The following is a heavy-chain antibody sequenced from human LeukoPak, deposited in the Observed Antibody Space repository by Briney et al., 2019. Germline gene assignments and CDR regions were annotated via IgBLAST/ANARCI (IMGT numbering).Heavy chain of an antibody. CDR2: THYMYNWYN. D-gene: IGHD3-22*01. J-gene: IGHJ4*02. Sequence: SQTLSLTCAISGDSVSSNSAAWNWIRQSPSRGLEWLGRTHYMYNWYNDYAISVKSRITINPDTSKNQFSLQLNSVTPEDTAVYYCARGPVFLYSSGYFDYWGQGTLVTVSS. CDR3: ARGPVFLYSSGYFDY. V-gene: IGHV6-1*01. CDR1: GDSVSSNSAA.